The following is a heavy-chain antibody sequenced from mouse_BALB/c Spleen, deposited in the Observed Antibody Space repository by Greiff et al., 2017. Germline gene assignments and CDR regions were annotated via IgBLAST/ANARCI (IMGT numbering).Heavy chain of an antibody. CDR1: GYAFTSYV. CDR2: INPYNDGT. CDR3: ARGRGNSALAWFAY. V-gene: IGHV1-14*01. D-gene: IGHD2-1*01. J-gene: IGHJ3*01. Sequence: VHVKQSGPELVKPGASVKVSCKASGYAFTSYVMHWVKQKPGQGLEWIGYINPYNDGTKYNEKFKGKATLTSDKSSSTAYMELSSLTSEDSAVYYGARGRGNSALAWFAYWGQGTLVTVSA.